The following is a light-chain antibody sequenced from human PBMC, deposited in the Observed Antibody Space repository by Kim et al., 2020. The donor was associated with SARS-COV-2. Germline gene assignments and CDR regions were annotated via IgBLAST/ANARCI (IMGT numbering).Light chain of an antibody. V-gene: IGKV1-27*01. CDR2: AAS. CDR1: DS. CDR3: QKYNNVPLT. Sequence: DSVAWYQQTPGKLPTLLISAASTLQEGVPSRFGGTRSGTHYSLPINSLQPEDVATYYCQKYNNVPLTFGGGNKV. J-gene: IGKJ4*01.